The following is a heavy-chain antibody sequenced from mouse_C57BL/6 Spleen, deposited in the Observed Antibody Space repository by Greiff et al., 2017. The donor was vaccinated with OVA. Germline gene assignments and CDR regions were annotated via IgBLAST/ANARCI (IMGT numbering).Heavy chain of an antibody. V-gene: IGHV1-72*01. CDR3: ARESIYDYDYAMDY. Sequence: VQLQESGAELVKPGASVKLSCKASGYTFTSYWLHWVKQRPGRGLEWIGRIDPNSGGSKYNEKLKSKATLTVDKPSSTAYMQLSSCTSEDSAVYYCARESIYDYDYAMDYWGQGTSVTVSS. CDR1: GYTFTSYW. CDR2: IDPNSGGS. J-gene: IGHJ4*01. D-gene: IGHD2-4*01.